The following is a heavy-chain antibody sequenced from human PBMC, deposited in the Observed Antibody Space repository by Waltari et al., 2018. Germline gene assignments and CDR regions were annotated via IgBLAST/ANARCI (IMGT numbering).Heavy chain of an antibody. D-gene: IGHD1-1*01. V-gene: IGHV3-9*01. CDR1: GFTFDNYA. Sequence: EAQLVESGGGLIQPGRSLRLSCAASGFTFDNYAMHWVREVPGKVLGWVASISWNSQSIGYADSVKGRFTISRDNAKKSLYLQMNSVRVEDTALYYCTNLDDFLDVWGQGTTVTVSS. J-gene: IGHJ6*02. CDR3: TNLDDFLDV. CDR2: ISWNSQSI.